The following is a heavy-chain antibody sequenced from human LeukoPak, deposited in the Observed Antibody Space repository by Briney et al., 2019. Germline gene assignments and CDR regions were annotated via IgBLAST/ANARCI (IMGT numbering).Heavy chain of an antibody. J-gene: IGHJ6*03. D-gene: IGHD3-10*01. CDR1: GGSISSGSYY. V-gene: IGHV4-61*02. Sequence: SETLSLTCTVSGGSISSGSYYWSWIRQPAGKGLEWIGRIYTSGSTNYNPSLKSRVTISVDTSKTQFSLRLSSVTAADTAVYYCAREDSGSYYNYYYFYMDVWGKGTTVTISS. CDR3: AREDSGSYYNYYYFYMDV. CDR2: IYTSGST.